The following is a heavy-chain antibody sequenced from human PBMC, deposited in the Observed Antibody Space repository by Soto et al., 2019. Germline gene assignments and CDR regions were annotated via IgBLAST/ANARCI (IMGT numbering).Heavy chain of an antibody. J-gene: IGHJ4*02. CDR1: GGSFSGYN. V-gene: IGHV4-34*01. CDR3: ARARGYSYGPFDY. Sequence: QVQLQQWGAGLLKPSETLSLTCAVYGGSFSGYNWSWIRQPPGKGLEWIGEINHSGSTNYNPSLKSRVTISVDTSKNQFSLKLSSVTAADTAVYYCARARGYSYGPFDYWGQGTLVTVSS. D-gene: IGHD5-18*01. CDR2: INHSGST.